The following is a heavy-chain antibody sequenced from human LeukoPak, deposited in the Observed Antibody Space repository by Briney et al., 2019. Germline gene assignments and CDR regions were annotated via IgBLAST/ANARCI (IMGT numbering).Heavy chain of an antibody. J-gene: IGHJ4*02. Sequence: SETLSLTCTVSGGSISSYYWSWIRQPPGKGLEWIGYIYYSGTTNYNPSLKSRVTISVDTSKNQFSLKLSSVTAADTAVYYCARGVYIAAAQFAYWGQGTLVTVSS. D-gene: IGHD6-13*01. CDR1: GGSISSYY. V-gene: IGHV4-59*01. CDR2: IYYSGTT. CDR3: ARGVYIAAAQFAY.